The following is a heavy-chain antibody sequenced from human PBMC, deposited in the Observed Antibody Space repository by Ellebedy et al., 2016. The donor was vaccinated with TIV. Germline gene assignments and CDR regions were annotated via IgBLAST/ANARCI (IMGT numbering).Heavy chain of an antibody. D-gene: IGHD1-1*01. V-gene: IGHV4-39*01. CDR1: GGSLHRSDYY. CDR2: VYYTESA. J-gene: IGHJ3*02. CDR3: ATHFGNPNCHGCRAFDI. Sequence: GSLRLXXTVSGGSLHRSDYYWGWIRQPPGKGLEWIGSVYYTESAYYNPSLKSRVTISVDTSKKHFSLKLSSVTAADTAVYYCATHFGNPNCHGCRAFDIWGQGTMVTVSS.